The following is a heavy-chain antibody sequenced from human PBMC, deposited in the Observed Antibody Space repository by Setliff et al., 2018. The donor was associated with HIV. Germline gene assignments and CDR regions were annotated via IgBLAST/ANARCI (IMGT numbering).Heavy chain of an antibody. D-gene: IGHD2-2*01. CDR3: ARGRRVVPAAESNWFDP. J-gene: IGHJ5*02. V-gene: IGHV1-69*13. CDR1: GGTFSSFA. CDR2: IIPVFGTQ. Sequence: GASVKVSCKASGGTFSSFAISWVRQAPGQGLEWMGEIIPVFGTQNYAQKFQGRVTITADELTGTAYMDLTNLRPEDTAVYYCARGRRVVPAAESNWFDPWGQGTLVTVSS.